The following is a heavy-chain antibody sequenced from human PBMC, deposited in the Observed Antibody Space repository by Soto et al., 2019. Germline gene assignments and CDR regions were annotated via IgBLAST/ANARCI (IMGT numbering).Heavy chain of an antibody. J-gene: IGHJ4*02. CDR3: ARDNDGIQLRIIGY. CDR2: VSAYSGDT. D-gene: IGHD5-18*01. Sequence: QVQLVQSGAEVKKPGASVKVSCRASGYTFIDYGISWVRQATGQGLEWMGWVSAYSGDTEYAQKFQGRVTMTAETTTRAGGMEPGSQRSDDRAVYYCARDNDGIQLRIIGYWRQGTLVTVSS. V-gene: IGHV1-18*01. CDR1: GYTFIDYG.